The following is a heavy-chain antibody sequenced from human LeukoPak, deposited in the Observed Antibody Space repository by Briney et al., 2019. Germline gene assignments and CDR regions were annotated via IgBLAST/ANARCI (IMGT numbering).Heavy chain of an antibody. CDR3: ARSLRLGELSSFDY. V-gene: IGHV4-30-4*08. D-gene: IGHD3-16*02. CDR1: GGSISSGDYY. CDR2: IYYSGST. J-gene: IGHJ4*02. Sequence: SETLSLTCTVSGGSISSGDYYWSWIRQPPGKGLEWIGYIYYSGSTYYNPPLKSRVTISVDTSKNQFSLKLSSVTAADTAVYYCARSLRLGELSSFDYWGQGTLVTVSS.